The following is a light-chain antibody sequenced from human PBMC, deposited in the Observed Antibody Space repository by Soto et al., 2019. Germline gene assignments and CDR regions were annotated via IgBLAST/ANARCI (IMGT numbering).Light chain of an antibody. V-gene: IGLV1-40*01. CDR3: QSYDSSLSAV. J-gene: IGLJ7*01. Sequence: QSVLTQPPSVSGAPGQRVTISCTGSSSNIGAGYDVHWYQQLPGTAPKLLIYGNSNRPSGVPDRFSGSKSGTSASLAITGLQAEDESVYYCQSYDSSLSAVFGGGTQLTVL. CDR2: GNS. CDR1: SSNIGAGYD.